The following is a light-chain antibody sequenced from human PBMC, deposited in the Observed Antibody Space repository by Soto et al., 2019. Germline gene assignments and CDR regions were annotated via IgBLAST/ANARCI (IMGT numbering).Light chain of an antibody. CDR3: QSYDSSLSGRV. CDR2: GNS. CDR1: SSNIGAGYV. V-gene: IGLV1-40*01. Sequence: QSVLTQPPSVSGAPGQRVTISCTGSSSNIGAGYVVHWYQQLPGTAPKLLICGNSNRPSGVPDRFSGSKSGTSGSLAITGLQVEDEADYYCQSYDSSLSGRVFGGGTKVTVL. J-gene: IGLJ2*01.